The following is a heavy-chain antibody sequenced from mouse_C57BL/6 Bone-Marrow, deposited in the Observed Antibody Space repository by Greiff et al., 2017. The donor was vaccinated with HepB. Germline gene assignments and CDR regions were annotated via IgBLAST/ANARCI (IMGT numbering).Heavy chain of an antibody. CDR2: SRNKANDYTT. V-gene: IGHV7-1*01. Sequence: EVKLVDSGGGLVQSGRSLRLSCATSGFTFSDFYMEWVRQAPGKGLEWIAASRNKANDYTTEYSASVKGRFIVSRDTSQSILYLQMNALRAEDTAIYYCARGLKYYAMDYWGQGTSVTVSS. J-gene: IGHJ4*01. CDR1: GFTFSDFY. CDR3: ARGLKYYAMDY.